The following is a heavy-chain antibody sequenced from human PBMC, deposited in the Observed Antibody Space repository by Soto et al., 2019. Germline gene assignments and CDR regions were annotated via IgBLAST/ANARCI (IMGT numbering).Heavy chain of an antibody. D-gene: IGHD3-9*01. V-gene: IGHV3-48*02. J-gene: IGHJ6*02. CDR1: GFTFSSYS. Sequence: GGSLRLSCAASGFTFSSYSMNWVRQAPGKGLEWVSYISSSSSTIYYADSVKGRFTISRDNAKNSLYLQMNSLRDEDTAVYYRARDPPILTGYYPRSRGMDVWGQGTTVTVSS. CDR2: ISSSSSTI. CDR3: ARDPPILTGYYPRSRGMDV.